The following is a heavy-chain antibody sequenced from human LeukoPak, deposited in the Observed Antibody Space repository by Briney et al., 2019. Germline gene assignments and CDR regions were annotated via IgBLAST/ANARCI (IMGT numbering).Heavy chain of an antibody. J-gene: IGHJ4*02. CDR1: RFTFSSYW. CDR3: ASVRSLVRGVIIKRPYQYFDY. V-gene: IGHV3-7*01. D-gene: IGHD3-10*01. Sequence: GGSLRLSCAASRFTFSSYWMSWVRQAPGKGLEWVANIKQDGSEKYYVDSVKGRFTISRDNAKKSLYLQMNSLRAEDTAVYYCASVRSLVRGVIIKRPYQYFDYLGQGTLVTVSS. CDR2: IKQDGSEK.